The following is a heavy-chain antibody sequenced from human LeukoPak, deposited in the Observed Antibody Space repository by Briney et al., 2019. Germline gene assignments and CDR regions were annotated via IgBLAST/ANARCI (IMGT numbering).Heavy chain of an antibody. CDR3: ARHGGSYFYY. V-gene: IGHV4-59*08. J-gene: IGHJ4*02. CDR2: IYYSGTT. CDR1: GGSTSSYY. D-gene: IGHD1-26*01. Sequence: SETLSLTCTVSGGSTSSYYWSWIRQAPGKGLEWIGYIYYSGTTKYNPSLMGRVSISVDTSKNQFSLRLSSVAAADTAVYYCARHGGSYFYYWGQGTLVTVPS.